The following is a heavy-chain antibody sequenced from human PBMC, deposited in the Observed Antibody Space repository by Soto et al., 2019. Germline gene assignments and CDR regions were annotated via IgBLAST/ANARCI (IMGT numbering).Heavy chain of an antibody. V-gene: IGHV3-23*01. J-gene: IGHJ6*02. CDR3: AKDRRYDPRGYFPHYHYGMDL. CDR1: GFTFSDYA. D-gene: IGHD3-22*01. Sequence: DVQLLESGGGLAQPGGSLRLSCAASGFTFSDYAISWVRQAPGKGLEWVSVISVPGGNKYYVDSVKGQFTISEDKSTNTVYLQMDGLRAEDAAVYYCAKDRRYDPRGYFPHYHYGMDLWGQGNTVTVS. CDR2: ISVPGGNK.